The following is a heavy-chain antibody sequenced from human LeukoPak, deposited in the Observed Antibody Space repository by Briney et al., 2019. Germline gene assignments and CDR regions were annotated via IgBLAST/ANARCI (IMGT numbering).Heavy chain of an antibody. D-gene: IGHD3-22*01. Sequence: PSETLSLTCAVYGGSFSGYYWSWLRQPPGKGLEWIGNIYYSGSTNYNPSLKSRVTISVEKSKNQFSLKLSSVTAADTAVYYCTRGSIAYYYMDVWGKGTTVTISS. CDR1: GGSFSGYY. CDR3: TRGSIAYYYMDV. V-gene: IGHV4-59*01. CDR2: IYYSGST. J-gene: IGHJ6*03.